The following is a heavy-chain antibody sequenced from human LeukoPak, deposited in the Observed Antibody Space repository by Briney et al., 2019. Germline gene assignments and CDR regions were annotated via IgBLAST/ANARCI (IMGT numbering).Heavy chain of an antibody. D-gene: IGHD2-2*01. J-gene: IGHJ4*02. CDR1: GFTFSSYA. CDR2: ISYDGSNK. Sequence: GRSLRLSCAASGFTFSSYAMHWVRQAPGKGLEWVAVISYDGSNKYYADSVKGRFTISRDNSKNTLYLQMNSLRAEDTAVYYCARGYQPLKTVDYWAQGTLVTVSS. V-gene: IGHV3-30*04. CDR3: ARGYQPLKTVDY.